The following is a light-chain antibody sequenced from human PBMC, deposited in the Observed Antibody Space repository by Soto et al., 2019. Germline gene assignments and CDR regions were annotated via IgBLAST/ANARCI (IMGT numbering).Light chain of an antibody. Sequence: IQMTQSPSSLSASXGDRVTITCRASRPISNYLAWYQQKPGXIPDLVXYAASTLQEGGPSRFSGSGSATDFTRTISSLQPEDVAAYYGQKYNSAPLTFGGGTKVDIK. CDR1: RPISNY. CDR3: QKYNSAPLT. CDR2: AAS. J-gene: IGKJ4*01. V-gene: IGKV1-27*01.